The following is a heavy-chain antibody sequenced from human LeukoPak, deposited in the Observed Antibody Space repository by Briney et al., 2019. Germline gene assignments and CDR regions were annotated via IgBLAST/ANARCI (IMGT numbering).Heavy chain of an antibody. CDR1: GFTFSTFW. Sequence: GGSLRLSCAASGFTFSTFWMHWVRQAPGKGLVWVSRINGDESLTHYADSVRGRFTISRDNSKNTLYLQMNSLRAEDTAVYYCAKIFDDIGYFDYWGQGTLVTVSS. D-gene: IGHD3-3*01. CDR2: INGDESLT. J-gene: IGHJ4*02. V-gene: IGHV3-74*01. CDR3: AKIFDDIGYFDY.